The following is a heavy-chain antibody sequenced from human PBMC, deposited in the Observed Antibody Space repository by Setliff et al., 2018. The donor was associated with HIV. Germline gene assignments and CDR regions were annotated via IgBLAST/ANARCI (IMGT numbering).Heavy chain of an antibody. CDR2: INHSGST. CDR3: AGVDVYCSGGSCYYYFDY. D-gene: IGHD2-15*01. V-gene: IGHV4-34*01. CDR1: GGSFSGY. J-gene: IGHJ4*02. Sequence: SETLSLTCAVYGGSFSGYWSWIRQSPGKGLEWLGEINHSGSTNYNPSLKSRVTISVDTSKNQFSLKLSSVTAADTAVYYCAGVDVYCSGGSCYYYFDYWGQGTLVTVSS.